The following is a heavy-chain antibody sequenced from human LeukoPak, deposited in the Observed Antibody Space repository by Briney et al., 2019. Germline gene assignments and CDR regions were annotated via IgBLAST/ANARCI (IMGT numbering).Heavy chain of an antibody. D-gene: IGHD4-23*01. CDR3: AREVTLDY. J-gene: IGHJ4*02. Sequence: GGSLRLSCAASGFTFDDYGMSWVRQVPGKGLEWVSAISGSGGSTYYADSVKGRFTISRDNSKNTLYLQMNSLRAEDTAVYYCAREVTLDYWGQGTLVTVSS. CDR2: ISGSGGST. V-gene: IGHV3-23*01. CDR1: GFTFDDYG.